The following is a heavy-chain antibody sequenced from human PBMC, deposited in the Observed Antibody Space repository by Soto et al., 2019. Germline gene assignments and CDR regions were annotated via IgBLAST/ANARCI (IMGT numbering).Heavy chain of an antibody. CDR3: ARGIFGTYYYDSSGYYYPS. CDR1: GGSFSGYY. V-gene: IGHV4-34*01. J-gene: IGHJ5*02. D-gene: IGHD3-22*01. CDR2: INHSGST. Sequence: KPSETLSLTCAVYGGSFSGYYWSWIRQPPGKGLEWIGEINHSGSTNYNPSLKSRVAISVDTSKNQFSLKLSSVTAADTAVYYCARGIFGTYYYDSSGYYYPSWGQGTLVTVSS.